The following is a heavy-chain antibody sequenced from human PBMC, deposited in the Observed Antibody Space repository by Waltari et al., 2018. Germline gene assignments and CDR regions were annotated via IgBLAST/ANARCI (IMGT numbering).Heavy chain of an antibody. CDR3: VRLEDCTGPGGNCYSGDSFAMDV. D-gene: IGHD2-8*02. J-gene: IGHJ6*02. CDR2: INHAGYI. CDR1: GGSLSSYY. V-gene: IGHV4-34*01. Sequence: QVQLQQWGAGVLQPSETLSLTCAVYGGSLSSYYWGWIRQPPGKGLEWMGKINHAGYIKYNPSLRSRVTLLVDTSKSQFSLKVNSVTAADAAVYYCVRLEDCTGPGGNCYSGDSFAMDVWGQGTTVTVSS.